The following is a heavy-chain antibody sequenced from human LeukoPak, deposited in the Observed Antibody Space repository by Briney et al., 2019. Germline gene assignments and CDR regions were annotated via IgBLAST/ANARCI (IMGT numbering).Heavy chain of an antibody. D-gene: IGHD5-18*01. CDR3: ARDGYNYGYPYLDY. J-gene: IGHJ4*02. CDR1: GYTFTDYY. Sequence: ASVKVSCKASGYTFTDYYIHWLRQAPGQGLEWMGWINPKNGDTHYAHKFQGRVTMTEDTSISTAYMGLTRLTSDDTAVYYCARDGYNYGYPYLDYWGQGTLVAVSS. V-gene: IGHV1-2*07. CDR2: INPKNGDT.